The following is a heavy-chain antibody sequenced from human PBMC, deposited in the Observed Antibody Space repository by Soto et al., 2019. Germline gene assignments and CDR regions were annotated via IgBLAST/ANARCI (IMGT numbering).Heavy chain of an antibody. Sequence: QVQLVESGGDLVKPGGSLRLSCAASGFTFSDFYMSWIRQDPGKGLEWISYISGSGTTMYYADSVKGRFTISRDNAKDSLYLQMDSLRAEDTAEYYCARVRIVATIFFLDYWGQGTLVNVSS. CDR2: ISGSGTTM. J-gene: IGHJ4*02. D-gene: IGHD5-12*01. CDR1: GFTFSDFY. V-gene: IGHV3-11*01. CDR3: ARVRIVATIFFLDY.